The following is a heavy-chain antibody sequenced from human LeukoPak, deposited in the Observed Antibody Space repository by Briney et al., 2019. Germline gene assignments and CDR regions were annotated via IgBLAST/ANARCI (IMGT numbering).Heavy chain of an antibody. Sequence: PSETLSLTCAVYGGSFSGYYWSWIRQPPGKGLEWIGEINHSGSTNYNPSLKSRVTISVDTSKNQFSLKLSSVTAADTAVYYCARAGDQELVLDYWGQGTLVTVSS. CDR2: INHSGST. J-gene: IGHJ4*02. CDR3: ARAGDQELVLDY. CDR1: GGSFSGYY. V-gene: IGHV4-34*01. D-gene: IGHD6-13*01.